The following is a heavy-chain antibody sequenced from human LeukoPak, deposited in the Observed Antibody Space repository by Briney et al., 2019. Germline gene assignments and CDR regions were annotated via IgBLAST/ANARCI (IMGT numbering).Heavy chain of an antibody. D-gene: IGHD3-3*01. Sequence: SQTLSLTCTVSGGSISSGSYYWSWIRQPAGKGLEWIGRIYTSGSTNYNPSLKSRVTISVDTSKNQFSLKLSSVTAADTAVYYCARVPHSYDFWKGTGAYVWGKGTTVTVSS. CDR3: ARVPHSYDFWKGTGAYV. J-gene: IGHJ6*04. V-gene: IGHV4-61*02. CDR1: GGSISSGSYY. CDR2: IYTSGST.